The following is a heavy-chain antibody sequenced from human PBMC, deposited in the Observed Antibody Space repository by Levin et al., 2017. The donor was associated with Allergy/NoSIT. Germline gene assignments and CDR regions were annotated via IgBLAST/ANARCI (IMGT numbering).Heavy chain of an antibody. CDR2: ISSSSSTI. Sequence: PGGSLRLSCAASGFTFSSYSMNWVRQAPGKGLEWVSYISSSSSTIYYADSVKGRFTISRDNAKNSLYLQMNSLRDEDTAVYYCARDAFWGSSGPMDVWGQGTTVTVSS. J-gene: IGHJ6*02. CDR3: ARDAFWGSSGPMDV. CDR1: GFTFSSYS. V-gene: IGHV3-48*02. D-gene: IGHD2/OR15-2a*01.